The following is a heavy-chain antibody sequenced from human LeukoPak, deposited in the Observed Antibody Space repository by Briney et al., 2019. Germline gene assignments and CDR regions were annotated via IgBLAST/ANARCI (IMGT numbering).Heavy chain of an antibody. CDR2: IKQDGTEK. D-gene: IGHD3-22*01. J-gene: IGHJ4*02. Sequence: GGSLRLSCAASGFTFSYYWMSWVRQAPGKGPEWVANIKQDGTEKYYVDPVKGRFTISRDNAKNSLYLQMNSLRAEDTAVYYCARHYYDTSGYYGRDYFDYWGQGTLVTVSS. CDR1: GFTFSYYW. CDR3: ARHYYDTSGYYGRDYFDY. V-gene: IGHV3-7*01.